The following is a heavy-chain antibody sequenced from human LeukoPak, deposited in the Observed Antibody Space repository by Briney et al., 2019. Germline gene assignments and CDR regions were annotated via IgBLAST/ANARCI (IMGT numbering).Heavy chain of an antibody. J-gene: IGHJ6*03. CDR3: ATGATVTRKNYYYYMDV. V-gene: IGHV1-69*13. CDR2: IIPIFGTA. CDR1: GGTFSSYA. D-gene: IGHD4-17*01. Sequence: ASVKVSCKASGGTFSSYAISWVRQAPGQGLEWMGGIIPIFGTANYAQKFQGRVTITADESTSTAYMELSSLRSEDTAVYYCATGATVTRKNYYYYMDVWGKGTTVTVSS.